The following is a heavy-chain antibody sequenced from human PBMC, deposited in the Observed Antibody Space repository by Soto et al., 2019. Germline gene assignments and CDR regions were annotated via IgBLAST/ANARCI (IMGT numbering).Heavy chain of an antibody. CDR2: IYYSGST. Sequence: PSETLSLTXTVSGGSISSGGYYWSWIRQHPGKGLEWIGYIYYSGSTYYNPSLKSRVTISVDTSKNQFSLKLSSVTAADTAVYYCARDAGYCSSTSCYKFGAFDIWGQGTMVTVS. V-gene: IGHV4-31*02. D-gene: IGHD2-2*02. J-gene: IGHJ3*02. CDR1: GGSISSGGYY. CDR3: ARDAGYCSSTSCYKFGAFDI.